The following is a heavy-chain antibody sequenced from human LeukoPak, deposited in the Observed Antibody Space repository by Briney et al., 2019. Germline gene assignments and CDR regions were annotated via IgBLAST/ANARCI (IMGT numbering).Heavy chain of an antibody. V-gene: IGHV1-69*13. CDR1: GGTFSSYA. J-gene: IGHJ6*03. CDR2: IIPIFGTA. Sequence: SVKVSCKASGGTFSSYAISWVRQAPGQGLEWMGGIIPIFGTANYAQKFQGRVTITADESTSTAYMELSSLRSEDTAVYYCAISFVSVRDYYYYYYMDVWGKGTTVTVSS. CDR3: AISFVSVRDYYYYYYMDV. D-gene: IGHD2-21*01.